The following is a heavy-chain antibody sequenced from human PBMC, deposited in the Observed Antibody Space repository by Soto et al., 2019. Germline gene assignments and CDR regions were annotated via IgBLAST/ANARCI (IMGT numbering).Heavy chain of an antibody. CDR3: AKDIWGSSGWYGSDY. CDR1: GFTFDDYA. J-gene: IGHJ4*02. Sequence: GGSLRLSCAASGFTFDDYAMHWVRQAPGKGLEWVSGISWNSGSIGYADSVKGRFTISRDNAKNSLYLQMNSLRAEDTALYYCAKDIWGSSGWYGSDYWGQGTLVTVSS. CDR2: ISWNSGSI. D-gene: IGHD6-19*01. V-gene: IGHV3-9*01.